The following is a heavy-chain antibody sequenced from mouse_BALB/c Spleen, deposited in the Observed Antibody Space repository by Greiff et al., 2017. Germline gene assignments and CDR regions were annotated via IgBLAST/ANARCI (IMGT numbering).Heavy chain of an antibody. CDR2: ISSGGGST. CDR1: GFAFSSYD. J-gene: IGHJ3*01. CDR3: ARRNYGSPFAY. D-gene: IGHD1-1*01. V-gene: IGHV5-12-1*01. Sequence: EVQGVESGGGLVKPGGSLKLSCAASGFAFSSYDMSWVRQTPEKRLEWVAYISSGGGSTYYPDTVKGRFTISRDNAKNTLYLQMSSLKSEDTAMYYCARRNYGSPFAYWGQGTLVTVSA.